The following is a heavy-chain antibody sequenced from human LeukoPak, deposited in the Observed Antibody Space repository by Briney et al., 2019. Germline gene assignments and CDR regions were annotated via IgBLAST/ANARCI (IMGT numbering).Heavy chain of an antibody. J-gene: IGHJ3*02. Sequence: GESLKISCKGSGYSFTSYWIGWVRQMPGKGLEWMGIIYPGDSDTRYSPSFQGQVTISADKSVSTAYLQWSSLKASGTAMYYCARLRATVVTLDAFDIWGQGTMVTVSS. D-gene: IGHD4-23*01. CDR1: GYSFTSYW. CDR2: IYPGDSDT. CDR3: ARLRATVVTLDAFDI. V-gene: IGHV5-51*01.